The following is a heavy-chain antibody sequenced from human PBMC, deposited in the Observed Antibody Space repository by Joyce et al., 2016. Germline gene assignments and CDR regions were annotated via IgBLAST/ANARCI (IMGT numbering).Heavy chain of an antibody. Sequence: EMQLVESGGGLVQPGGSLRLSCEASGCRFSDYWMTWVRKVPGKGLEWVANINQGGLEKPDGDSVRDRFTISRDNAQKSLFLHMNSLGAEDTSVYYCARDFSPKDYCRAVTCWYDAFDIWGRGTAVTVSS. CDR2: INQGGLEK. V-gene: IGHV3-7*05. D-gene: IGHD2/OR15-2a*01. CDR1: GCRFSDYW. J-gene: IGHJ3*02. CDR3: ARDFSPKDYCRAVTCWYDAFDI.